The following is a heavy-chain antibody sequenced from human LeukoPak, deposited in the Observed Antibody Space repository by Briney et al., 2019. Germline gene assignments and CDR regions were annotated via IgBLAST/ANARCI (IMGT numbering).Heavy chain of an antibody. CDR1: GYSFTNYW. Sequence: GESLKISRKGSGYSFTNYWIAWVRQMPGKGLEWMGIIYPGDSDTRYSPSFQGQVTISADKSISTAYLQWSSLRASDTAIYFCARQDAGSFDVWGQGTKVTVSP. J-gene: IGHJ3*01. V-gene: IGHV5-51*01. CDR3: ARQDAGSFDV. CDR2: IYPGDSDT.